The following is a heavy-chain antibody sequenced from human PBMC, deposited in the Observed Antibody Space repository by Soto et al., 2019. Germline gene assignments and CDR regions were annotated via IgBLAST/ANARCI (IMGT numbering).Heavy chain of an antibody. V-gene: IGHV3-11*01. D-gene: IGHD3-10*01. CDR1: GFTFSDYY. CDR2: ISSSGSTI. CDR3: ATLLWFGELSGYYYGMDV. Sequence: QVQLVESGGGLVKPGGSLRLSCAASGFTFSDYYMSWIRQAPGKGLEWVSYISSSGSTIYYADSVKGRFTISRDNAKNSLYLQMNSLRAEDTAVDYCATLLWFGELSGYYYGMDVWGQGTTVTVSS. J-gene: IGHJ6*02.